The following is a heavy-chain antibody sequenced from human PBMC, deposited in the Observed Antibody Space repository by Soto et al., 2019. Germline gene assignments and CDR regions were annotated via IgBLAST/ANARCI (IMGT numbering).Heavy chain of an antibody. Sequence: GGSLRLSCAASGFTFNSYGMRWVRQAPGKGLEWVAIIWYDGTNIYYADSVKGRFTISRDNSKNTLYLQMNSLRAEDTAFYYCARETTIPAATRGHYYYGMDVWGQGTTVTVSS. J-gene: IGHJ6*02. D-gene: IGHD2-2*01. CDR1: GFTFNSYG. CDR2: IWYDGTNI. V-gene: IGHV3-33*01. CDR3: ARETTIPAATRGHYYYGMDV.